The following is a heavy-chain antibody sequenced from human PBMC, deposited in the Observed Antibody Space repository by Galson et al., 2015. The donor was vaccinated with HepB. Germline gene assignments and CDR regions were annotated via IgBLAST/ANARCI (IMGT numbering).Heavy chain of an antibody. J-gene: IGHJ4*02. Sequence: SLRLSCAASGFTFSTYSMHWVCQAPGKGLEYLSSIGTGEHSRYYADSVKGRFTISRDNSKNTVYLQLNSLRLEDTAVYYCVRGYSFFLFDYWGQGTLVTVSS. CDR1: GFTFSTYS. V-gene: IGHV3-64D*06. CDR3: VRGYSFFLFDY. D-gene: IGHD5-18*01. CDR2: IGTGEHSR.